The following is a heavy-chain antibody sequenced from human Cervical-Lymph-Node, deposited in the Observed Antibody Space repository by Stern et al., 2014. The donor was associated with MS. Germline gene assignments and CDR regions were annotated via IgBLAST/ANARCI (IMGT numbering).Heavy chain of an antibody. Sequence: QVQLQQWGAGLLKPSETLSLTCAVYGGSFSGYYWSWIRQPPGKGLEWIGEIHHSGSTNYNPSLKSRVTITVDTSKNQLSLNLSSVTAADTAVYYCATRPNIAVAGTGDYWGQGTLVTVSS. D-gene: IGHD6-19*01. V-gene: IGHV4-34*01. J-gene: IGHJ4*02. CDR2: IHHSGST. CDR1: GGSFSGYY. CDR3: ATRPNIAVAGTGDY.